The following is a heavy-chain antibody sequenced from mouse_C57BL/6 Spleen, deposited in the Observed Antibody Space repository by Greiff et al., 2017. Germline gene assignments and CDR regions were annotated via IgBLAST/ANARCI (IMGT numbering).Heavy chain of an antibody. CDR3: ARNYGSSSYAMDY. Sequence: VHVKQSVAELVRPGASVKLSCTASGFNIKNTYMHWVKQRPEQGLEWIGRIDPANGNTKYAPKFQGKATITADTSSNTAYLQLSSLTSEDTAIYYCARNYGSSSYAMDYWGQGTSVTVSS. CDR1: GFNIKNTY. V-gene: IGHV14-3*01. CDR2: IDPANGNT. D-gene: IGHD1-1*01. J-gene: IGHJ4*01.